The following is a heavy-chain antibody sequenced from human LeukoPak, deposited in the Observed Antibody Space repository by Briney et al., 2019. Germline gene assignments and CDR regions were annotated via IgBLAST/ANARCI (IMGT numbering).Heavy chain of an antibody. V-gene: IGHV3-23*01. J-gene: IGHJ3*02. CDR3: AKDREIVVATDAFDI. Sequence: GGSLRLSCAASGFTFSSYAMSWVRQAPGKGLEWVSAISGSGGSTYYADSVKGRFTISRDNSKNTLYLQMNSLRAEDTAVYYCAKDREIVVATDAFDIWSQGTMVTVSS. CDR2: ISGSGGST. D-gene: IGHD3-22*01. CDR1: GFTFSSYA.